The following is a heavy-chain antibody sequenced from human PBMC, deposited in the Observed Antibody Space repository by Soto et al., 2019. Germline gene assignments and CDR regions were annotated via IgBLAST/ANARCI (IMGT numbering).Heavy chain of an antibody. CDR3: ARDLVGATPSDV. D-gene: IGHD1-26*01. CDR2: IIPIFGTA. CDR1: GGTFSSYA. J-gene: IGHJ6*02. Sequence: SVKVSCKASGGTFSSYAISWVRQAPGQGLEWMGGIIPIFGTANYAQKFQGRVTITADESTSTAYMELSSLRSEDTAVYYCARDLVGATPSDVWGQGTTVTVSS. V-gene: IGHV1-69*13.